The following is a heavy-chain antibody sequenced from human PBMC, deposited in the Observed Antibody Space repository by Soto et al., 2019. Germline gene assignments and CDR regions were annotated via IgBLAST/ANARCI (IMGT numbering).Heavy chain of an antibody. CDR2: ISSSSSYI. CDR3: ARDRIVVVTAIIYYYYGMDV. D-gene: IGHD2-21*02. CDR1: GFTFSSYS. V-gene: IGHV3-21*01. J-gene: IGHJ6*02. Sequence: GGSLRLSCAASGFTFSSYSMNWVHQAPGKGLEWVSSISSSSSYIYYADSVKGRFTISRDNAKNSLYLQMNSLRAEDTAVYYCARDRIVVVTAIIYYYYGMDVWGQGTTVTVSS.